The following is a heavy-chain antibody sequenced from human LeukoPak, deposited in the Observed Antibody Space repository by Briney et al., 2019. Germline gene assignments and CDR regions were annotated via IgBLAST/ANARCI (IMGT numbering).Heavy chain of an antibody. CDR3: AKDFYPGGSWDSFDI. CDR1: GFTFSSYA. CDR2: ISGSGGST. V-gene: IGHV3-23*01. Sequence: PGGSLRLSCVASGFTFSSYAMSWVRQAPGKGLEWVSAISGSGGSTYYADSVKGRFTISRDNSKNTLYLQMISLRAEGTAVYYCAKDFYPGGSWDSFDIWGQGTMVTVSS. J-gene: IGHJ3*02. D-gene: IGHD6-13*01.